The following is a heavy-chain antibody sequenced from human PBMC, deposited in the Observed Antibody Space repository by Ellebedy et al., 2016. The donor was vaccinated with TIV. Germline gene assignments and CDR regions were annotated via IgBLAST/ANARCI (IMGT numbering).Heavy chain of an antibody. Sequence: KVSCKGSGYSFTSYWIGWVRQMPGKGLEWMGIIYPGDSDTRYSPSFQGHVTISADKSISTAYLQWSSLKASDTAMYYCARQQQWLGNWFDPWGQGTLVTVSS. V-gene: IGHV5-51*01. CDR2: IYPGDSDT. CDR3: ARQQQWLGNWFDP. J-gene: IGHJ5*02. CDR1: GYSFTSYW. D-gene: IGHD6-19*01.